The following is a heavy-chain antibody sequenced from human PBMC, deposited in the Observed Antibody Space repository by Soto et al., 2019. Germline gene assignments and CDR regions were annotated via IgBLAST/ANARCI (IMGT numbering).Heavy chain of an antibody. D-gene: IGHD6-19*01. CDR1: GFTFSSYW. V-gene: IGHV3-74*01. CDR2: IDIAGSTT. Sequence: GGSLRLSCAASGFTFSSYWMHWVRQTPGKGLVWVSRIDIAGSTTTYADSVKGRFTISRDNAKNTLYLQMNSLRAEDTAVYYCARDQTVAGPTTFDYCGQGTLVTVSS. CDR3: ARDQTVAGPTTFDY. J-gene: IGHJ4*02.